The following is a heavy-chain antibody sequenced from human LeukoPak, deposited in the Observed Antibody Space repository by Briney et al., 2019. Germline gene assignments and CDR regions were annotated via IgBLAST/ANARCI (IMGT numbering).Heavy chain of an antibody. CDR2: IYTSGST. V-gene: IGHV4-4*07. J-gene: IGHJ6*02. CDR3: ARNIVVVPAAIQSAFYGMDV. D-gene: IGHD2-2*01. CDR1: GGSISSYY. Sequence: PSKTLSLTCTVSGGSISSYYWSWIRQPAGKGLEWIGRIYTSGSTNYNPSLKSRVTMSVDTSKNQFSLKLSSVTAADTAVYYCARNIVVVPAAIQSAFYGMDVWGQGTAVTVSS.